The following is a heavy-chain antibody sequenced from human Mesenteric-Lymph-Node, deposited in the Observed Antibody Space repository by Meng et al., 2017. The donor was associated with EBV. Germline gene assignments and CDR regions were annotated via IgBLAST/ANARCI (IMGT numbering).Heavy chain of an antibody. Sequence: QVHLVQSGADMKKPGASVKVSCKSSGYTFTSYGISWVRQAPGQGLEWMGWISPYNGNTNYAQKFQGRVSMTTDTSTSTADMELRSLRSDDTAVYYCARDHSGSYVDYWGQGTLVTVSS. D-gene: IGHD1-26*01. V-gene: IGHV1-18*04. J-gene: IGHJ4*02. CDR1: GYTFTSYG. CDR2: ISPYNGNT. CDR3: ARDHSGSYVDY.